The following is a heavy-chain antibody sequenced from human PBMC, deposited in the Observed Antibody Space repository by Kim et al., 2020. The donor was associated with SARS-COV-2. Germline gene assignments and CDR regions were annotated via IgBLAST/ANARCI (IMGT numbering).Heavy chain of an antibody. CDR3: ARVENSSGWYGDY. CDR2: INPSGGST. V-gene: IGHV1-46*01. D-gene: IGHD6-19*01. CDR1: GYTFTDYY. J-gene: IGHJ4*02. Sequence: ASLKVSCKASGYTFTDYYIQWVRQAPGQGLEWKGIINPSGGSTSYAQKFQGRVTMTRDTSTSTVYMELSSLRSEDTAVYYCARVENSSGWYGDYWGQGTLVTVSS.